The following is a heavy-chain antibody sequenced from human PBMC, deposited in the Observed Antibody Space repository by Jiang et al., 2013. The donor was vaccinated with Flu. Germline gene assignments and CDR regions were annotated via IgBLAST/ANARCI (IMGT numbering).Heavy chain of an antibody. Sequence: GKALEWLALIYWDDDKRYSPSLKSRLTITKDTSKNQVVLTMTNMDPVDTATYYCAHGRYSYGYFYFDYWGQGTLVTVSS. CDR2: IYWDDDK. D-gene: IGHD5-18*01. CDR3: AHGRYSYGYFYFDY. J-gene: IGHJ4*02. V-gene: IGHV2-5*02.